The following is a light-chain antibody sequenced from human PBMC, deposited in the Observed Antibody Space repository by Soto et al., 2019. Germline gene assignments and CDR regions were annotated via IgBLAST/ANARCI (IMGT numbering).Light chain of an antibody. J-gene: IGLJ1*01. CDR3: CSYAGSYTYV. V-gene: IGLV2-11*01. CDR1: SSDVGGYNY. Sequence: QSALTQPRSVSGSPGQSVTISCTGTSSDVGGYNYASWHQQHPGKAPKLMIYDVSKRPSGVPDRFSGSKSGNTASLTISGLQAEDEADYYCCSYAGSYTYVFGTGTKLTVL. CDR2: DVS.